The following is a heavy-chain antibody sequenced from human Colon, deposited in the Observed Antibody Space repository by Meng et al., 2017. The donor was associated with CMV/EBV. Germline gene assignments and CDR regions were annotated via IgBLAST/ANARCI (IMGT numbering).Heavy chain of an antibody. CDR1: GDPISSGSHS. CDR2: MYFSGIA. CDR3: ARDLTNKWFYY. D-gene: IGHD1-26*01. Sequence: QMKLRGSGPGLVKPAETLSLTCTASGDPISSGSHSWAWFRQPPGKRLEWIGSMYFSGIADYNPSLKSRVTISLHATQKQFSLRLTSVTAADSAVYFCARDLTNKWFYYWGQGTLVTVSS. V-gene: IGHV4-39*07. J-gene: IGHJ4*02.